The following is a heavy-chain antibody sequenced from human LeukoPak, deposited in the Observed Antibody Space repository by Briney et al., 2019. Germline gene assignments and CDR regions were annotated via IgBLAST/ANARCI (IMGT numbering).Heavy chain of an antibody. CDR1: GGSISSYY. CDR3: ATSAFDYVWGSYRREFDY. Sequence: SETLSLTCTVSGGSISSYYWSWIRQPPGKGLEWIGNIYYSGSINYNPSLKSRVAISLDKTKKQSSLKLSSVTAADTAVYYCATSAFDYVWGSYRREFDYWGQGTLVTVSS. D-gene: IGHD3-16*02. J-gene: IGHJ4*02. CDR2: IYYSGSI. V-gene: IGHV4-59*01.